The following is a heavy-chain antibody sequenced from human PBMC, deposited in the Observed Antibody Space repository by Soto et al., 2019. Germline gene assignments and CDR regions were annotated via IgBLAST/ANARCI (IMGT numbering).Heavy chain of an antibody. J-gene: IGHJ3*02. Sequence: SETLSLTCTFPCFSITSIDYYWNWIRQPTGKGLEWIGYIYYSGSTYYNPSLKSRVTISVDTSKNQFSLKLSSVTAADTAAYYCARDEVTMVRGVIGYAFDIWAKGQWSP. D-gene: IGHD3-10*01. V-gene: IGHV4-30-4*02. CDR2: IYYSGST. CDR3: ARDEVTMVRGVIGYAFDI. CDR1: CFSITSIDYY.